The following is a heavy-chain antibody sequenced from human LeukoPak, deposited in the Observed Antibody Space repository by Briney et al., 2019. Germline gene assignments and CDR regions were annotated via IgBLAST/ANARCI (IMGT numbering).Heavy chain of an antibody. Sequence: SETLSLTCTDPGDSISNYYWSWIRQPPGKGLEWIGYIYTSGSTNYNPSLKSRVTISVDTSKNQFSLNLSSVTAADTAVYYCARGLELGYCSGASCYIWFDPWGQGTLVTVSS. CDR1: GDSISNYY. D-gene: IGHD2-2*02. CDR2: IYTSGST. J-gene: IGHJ5*02. CDR3: ARGLELGYCSGASCYIWFDP. V-gene: IGHV4-4*09.